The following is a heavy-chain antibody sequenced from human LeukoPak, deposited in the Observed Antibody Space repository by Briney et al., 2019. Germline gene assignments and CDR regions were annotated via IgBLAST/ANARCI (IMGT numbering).Heavy chain of an antibody. CDR3: AKDHVTWGNRYFDH. Sequence: GGSPRLSCAASGFTFSTYGMHWVRQAPGKGLEWVAFIGHDATKIYYADSVQGRFTISRDNSKNTLYLEMNSLSGEDTALYYCAKDHVTWGNRYFDHWGQGTLGTVSS. CDR1: GFTFSTYG. V-gene: IGHV3-30*02. J-gene: IGHJ4*02. CDR2: IGHDATKI. D-gene: IGHD3-16*01.